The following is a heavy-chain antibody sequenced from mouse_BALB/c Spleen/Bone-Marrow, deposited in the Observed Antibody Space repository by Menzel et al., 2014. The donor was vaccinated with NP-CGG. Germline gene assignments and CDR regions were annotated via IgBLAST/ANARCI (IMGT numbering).Heavy chain of an antibody. CDR1: GYTFSSYW. D-gene: IGHD2-14*01. J-gene: IGHJ1*01. Sequence: QVQLQQSGAELMKPGASVKISCKATGYTFSSYWIEWVKQRPGHGLEWIGEILPGSGSTNYNEKFKGKATFTADTSSNTSSTQHGSQTSEDSPVLSCEGGGVRGGYWYFDVWGAGTTVTVSS. V-gene: IGHV1-9*01. CDR3: EGGGVRGGYWYFDV. CDR2: ILPGSGST.